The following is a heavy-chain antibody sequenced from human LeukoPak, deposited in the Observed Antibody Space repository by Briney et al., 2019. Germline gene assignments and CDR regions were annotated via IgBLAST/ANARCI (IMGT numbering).Heavy chain of an antibody. CDR1: GYTFTYRY. CDR2: ITPFNGNT. J-gene: IGHJ5*02. Sequence: ASVKVSCKASGYTFTYRYLHWVRQAPGQALEWMGWITPFNGNTNYAQKFQDRVTITRDRSMSTAYMELSSLRSEDTAMYYCARGMITIFGVVPFDPWGQGTLVTVSS. V-gene: IGHV1-45*02. D-gene: IGHD3-3*01. CDR3: ARGMITIFGVVPFDP.